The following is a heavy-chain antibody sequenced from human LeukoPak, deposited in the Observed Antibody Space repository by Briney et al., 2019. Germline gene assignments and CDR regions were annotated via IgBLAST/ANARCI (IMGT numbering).Heavy chain of an antibody. J-gene: IGHJ5*02. Sequence: PGGSLRLSCVGSGFTFSTYNMNWFRQAPGKGLEWVSYINKAGDSIYYAHSVEGRFTISRDNAKNSLYLQMSSLRVEDTAVYYCELDSYDSSPSHIWFDPWGQGTLVTVSS. CDR2: INKAGDSI. CDR3: ELDSYDSSPSHIWFDP. V-gene: IGHV3-48*03. D-gene: IGHD3-22*01. CDR1: GFTFSTYN.